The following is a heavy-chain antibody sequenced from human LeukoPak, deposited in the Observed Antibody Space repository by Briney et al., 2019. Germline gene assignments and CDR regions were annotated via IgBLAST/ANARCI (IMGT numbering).Heavy chain of an antibody. J-gene: IGHJ4*02. Sequence: PSETLSLTCTVSGGSISSRSYYWGWIRQPPGKGLEWIGTIYYSGSTYYNPSLKSRVTISVDTSKNQFSLKLSSVTAADTAVYYCARVRDGDYVYYWGQGTLVTVSS. CDR1: GGSISSRSYY. V-gene: IGHV4-39*07. CDR3: ARVRDGDYVYY. D-gene: IGHD4-17*01. CDR2: IYYSGST.